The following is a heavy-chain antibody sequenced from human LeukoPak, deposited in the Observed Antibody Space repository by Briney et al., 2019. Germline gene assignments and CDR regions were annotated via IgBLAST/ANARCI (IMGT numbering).Heavy chain of an antibody. J-gene: IGHJ4*02. V-gene: IGHV3-30-3*01. CDR3: ARVEPRLYYDSNAFHS. CDR1: GFTFSSSA. Sequence: GGSLRLSCAASGFTFSSSAMHWVRHAPGKGLEWVAVITYDGSNKYLADSVKGRFTISRDNSKNTLYLQMNSLRTEDTAIYYCARVEPRLYYDSNAFHSWGQGTLVTVSS. CDR2: ITYDGSNK. D-gene: IGHD3-22*01.